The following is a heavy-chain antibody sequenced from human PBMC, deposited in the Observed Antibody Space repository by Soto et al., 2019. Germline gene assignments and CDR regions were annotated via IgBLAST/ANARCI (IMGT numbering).Heavy chain of an antibody. V-gene: IGHV3-23*01. J-gene: IGHJ6*02. D-gene: IGHD6-13*01. CDR3: AKDPHPSSSWSYLNYGMEV. CDR2: ISGSGGST. CDR1: GFTFSSYA. Sequence: GGSLRLSCAASGFTFSSYAMSWVRQAPGKGLEWVSAISGSGGSTYYADSVKGRFTISRDNSKNTLYLQMNSLRAEDTAVYYCAKDPHPSSSWSYLNYGMEVWGQGTKVTVS.